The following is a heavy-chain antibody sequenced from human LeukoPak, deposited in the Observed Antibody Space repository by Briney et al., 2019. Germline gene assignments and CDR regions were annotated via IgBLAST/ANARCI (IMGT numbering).Heavy chain of an antibody. J-gene: IGHJ6*03. D-gene: IGHD3-10*01. CDR2: IYPGDSDT. CDR1: GYSFTSYW. Sequence: LGESLKISCKGSGYSFTSYWIGWVRQMPGKGLEWMGIIYPGDSDTRYSPSFQGQVTISADKSISTAYLQWSSLKASDTAMYYCARQGSYGSGSYYYQHYYYMDVWGKGTTVTVSS. V-gene: IGHV5-51*01. CDR3: ARQGSYGSGSYYYQHYYYMDV.